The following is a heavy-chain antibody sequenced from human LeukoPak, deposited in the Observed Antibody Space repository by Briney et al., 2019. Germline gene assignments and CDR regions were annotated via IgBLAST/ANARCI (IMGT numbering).Heavy chain of an antibody. Sequence: GGSLRLSCGGSGFTFSNYWMNWVRQAPGKGLEWVANIKQDGSESHYVDSVKGRFTISRDNAKNSLSLQMNRLRAEDTAVYYCAKGSRGSCSRTYCYPFDYWGQGTLVTVSS. CDR2: IKQDGSES. V-gene: IGHV3-7*03. CDR1: GFTFSNYW. CDR3: AKGSRGSCSRTYCYPFDY. J-gene: IGHJ4*02. D-gene: IGHD2-2*01.